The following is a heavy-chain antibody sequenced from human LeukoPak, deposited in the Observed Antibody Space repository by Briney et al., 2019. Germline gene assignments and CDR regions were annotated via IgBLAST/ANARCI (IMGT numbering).Heavy chain of an antibody. CDR2: IIPIFGTA. J-gene: IGHJ4*02. V-gene: IGHV1-69*13. CDR1: GGTFSSYA. CDR3: ARDHSSGLYYFDY. Sequence: SVKVSCKASGGTFSSYAINWVRQASGQGLEWMGGIIPIFGTANYAQKFQGRVTITADESTSTAYMELSSLRSEDTAVYYCARDHSSGLYYFDYWGQGTLVTVSS. D-gene: IGHD6-19*01.